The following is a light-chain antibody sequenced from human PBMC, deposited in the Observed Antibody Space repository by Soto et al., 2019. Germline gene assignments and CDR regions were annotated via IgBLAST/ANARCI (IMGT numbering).Light chain of an antibody. Sequence: DLLLTPSPYSLAVSLGARATITXQASQTILSTSNNRNYLAWYRQKPGQSPRLLIYWASTRESGVPDRISGSGSETDFTLTISSLQAEDVAVYYCQQYVSLPLTFGGGTKVDIK. J-gene: IGKJ4*01. CDR3: QQYVSLPLT. CDR1: QTILSTSNNRNY. V-gene: IGKV4-1*01. CDR2: WAS.